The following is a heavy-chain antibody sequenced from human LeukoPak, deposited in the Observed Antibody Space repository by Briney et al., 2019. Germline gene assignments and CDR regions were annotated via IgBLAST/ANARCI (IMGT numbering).Heavy chain of an antibody. J-gene: IGHJ4*02. V-gene: IGHV3-23*01. CDR3: AKDYYDSSGYYHTYYFDY. CDR1: GFTFSNYA. CDR2: ISGSGGST. Sequence: SGGSLRLSCAASGFTFSNYAMSWVRQAPGKGLEWVSAISGSGGSTYYADSVKGRFTISRDNSKNTLYLQMNSLRAEDTAVYYCAKDYYDSSGYYHTYYFDYWGQGTLVTVSS. D-gene: IGHD3-22*01.